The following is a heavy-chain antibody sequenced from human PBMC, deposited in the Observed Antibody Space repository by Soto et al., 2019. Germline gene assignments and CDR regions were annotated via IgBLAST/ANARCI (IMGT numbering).Heavy chain of an antibody. J-gene: IGHJ5*02. D-gene: IGHD3-3*01. CDR3: AASTHYDFWSGYFTWFDP. Sequence: ASVKVSCKASGYTFTSYGISWVRQAPGQGLEWMGWISAYNGNTNYAQKLQGRVTMTTDTSTSTAYMELRSLRSDDTAVYYCAASTHYDFWSGYFTWFDPWGQGTLVTVSS. V-gene: IGHV1-18*01. CDR2: ISAYNGNT. CDR1: GYTFTSYG.